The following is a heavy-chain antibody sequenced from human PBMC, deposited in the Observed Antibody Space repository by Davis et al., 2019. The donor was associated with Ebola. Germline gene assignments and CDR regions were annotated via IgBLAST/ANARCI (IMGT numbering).Heavy chain of an antibody. CDR1: GDSVAGGSGG. J-gene: IGHJ6*02. V-gene: IGHV6-1*01. D-gene: IGHD3-10*01. CDR2: TYYTSKWFN. Sequence: HSQTLSLTCAISGDSVAGGSGGWNWIRQSPSRGLEWPGRTYYTSKWFNNYAVSVKSRITINPDTSKNQLSLQLNSVTPEDTAVYYCVRGWGRTGMGVWGQGTTVTVSS. CDR3: VRGWGRTGMGV.